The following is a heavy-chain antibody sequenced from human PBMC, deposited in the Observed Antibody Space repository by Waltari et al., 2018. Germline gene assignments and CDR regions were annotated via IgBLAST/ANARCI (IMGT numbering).Heavy chain of an antibody. D-gene: IGHD3-22*01. V-gene: IGHV4-61*02. CDR2: IYTTGRT. Sequence: QVQLQESGPGLVKPSQTLSLTCTDPGASVSDRSDLWNWLRQPAGKGLEWIARIYTTGRTDYNPSLQSRVTISADTSKNELSLKMSSVTAADTAVYYCARSGYDSTEGWFDPWGPGTLVTVSS. J-gene: IGHJ5*02. CDR1: GASVSDRSDL. CDR3: ARSGYDSTEGWFDP.